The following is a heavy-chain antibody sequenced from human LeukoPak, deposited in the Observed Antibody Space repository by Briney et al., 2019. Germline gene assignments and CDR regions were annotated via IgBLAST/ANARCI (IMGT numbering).Heavy chain of an antibody. CDR2: IGASGEST. D-gene: IGHD5-24*01. CDR3: AKDIQLST. Sequence: GGSLRLSCAASGFTFTNAWTSWVRQAPGKGLEWVSLIGASGESTYYADSVKGRFTISRDNSKNTLSLQMNSLRVEDTAMYFCAKDIQLSTRGLGTMVTVSS. V-gene: IGHV3-23*01. J-gene: IGHJ3*01. CDR1: GFTFTNAW.